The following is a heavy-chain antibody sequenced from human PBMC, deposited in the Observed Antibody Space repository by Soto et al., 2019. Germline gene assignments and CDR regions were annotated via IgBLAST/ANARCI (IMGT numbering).Heavy chain of an antibody. CDR1: GLTFRSYW. CDR2: INTDGSVA. CDR3: VRDMQLWRLDS. D-gene: IGHD2-21*01. J-gene: IGHJ4*02. V-gene: IGHV3-74*03. Sequence: EVQLVESGGGLVQPGESLRLSCAASGLTFRSYWMHWVRQAPGKGLVWVSRINTDGSVAMYVDSVKGRFTISRDNAKNTLDLHMNSLRAEDTAVYYCVRDMQLWRLDSGGQGTLVTVSA.